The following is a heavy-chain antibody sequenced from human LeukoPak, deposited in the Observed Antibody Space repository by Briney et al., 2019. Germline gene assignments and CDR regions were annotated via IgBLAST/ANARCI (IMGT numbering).Heavy chain of an antibody. Sequence: SETLSLTCTVSGGSISSYYWSWIRQPPGKGLEWIGYIYYSGSTNYNPSLKSRVTISVNTSKNQFSLKLSSVTAADTAVYYCARGVYSYGYFDYWGQGTLVTVSS. V-gene: IGHV4-59*01. CDR2: IYYSGST. D-gene: IGHD5-18*01. CDR3: ARGVYSYGYFDY. CDR1: GGSISSYY. J-gene: IGHJ4*02.